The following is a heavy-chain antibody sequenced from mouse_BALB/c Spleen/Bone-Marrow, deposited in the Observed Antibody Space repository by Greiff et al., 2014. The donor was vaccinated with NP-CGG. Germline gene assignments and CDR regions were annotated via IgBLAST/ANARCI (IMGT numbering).Heavy chain of an antibody. J-gene: IGHJ4*01. CDR1: GFTFSDYH. Sequence: DVKLQESGGGLVKPGGSLKLSCAASGFTFSDYHIYWLRQTPEKRLEWVATISDGGNYSYYPDSVKGRFTISRDNAKSNLYLQMSSLKSEDTAMYYCARSRMRYGAMDYWGQGTSVTVFS. CDR3: ARSRMRYGAMDY. V-gene: IGHV5-4*02. D-gene: IGHD2-10*02. CDR2: ISDGGNYS.